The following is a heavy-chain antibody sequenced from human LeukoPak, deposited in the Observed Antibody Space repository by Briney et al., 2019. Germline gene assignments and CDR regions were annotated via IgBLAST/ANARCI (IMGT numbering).Heavy chain of an antibody. Sequence: PGRSLRLSCAASGFTFSSYGMHWVRQVPGKGLEWVAVIWYDGSNKYYADSVKGRFTISRDNSKNTLYLQMNSLRAEDTAVYYCARDQVGATSDWFDPWGQGTLVTVSS. D-gene: IGHD1-26*01. CDR3: ARDQVGATSDWFDP. CDR1: GFTFSSYG. J-gene: IGHJ5*02. CDR2: IWYDGSNK. V-gene: IGHV3-33*01.